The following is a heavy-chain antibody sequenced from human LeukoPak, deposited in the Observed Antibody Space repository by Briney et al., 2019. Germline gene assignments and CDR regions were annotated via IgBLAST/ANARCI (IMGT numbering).Heavy chain of an antibody. D-gene: IGHD3-3*01. Sequence: GGSLRLSCAASGFTFSSYSMNWVRQAPGKGLEWVSSISSSSSYIYYADSVKGRFTIPRDNAKNSLYLQMNSLRAEDTAVYYCAPDAYDFWSGYGMDVWGQGTTVTVSS. V-gene: IGHV3-21*01. CDR3: APDAYDFWSGYGMDV. CDR1: GFTFSSYS. J-gene: IGHJ6*02. CDR2: ISSSSSYI.